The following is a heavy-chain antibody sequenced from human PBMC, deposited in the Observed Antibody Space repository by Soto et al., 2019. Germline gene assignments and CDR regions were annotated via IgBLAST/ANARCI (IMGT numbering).Heavy chain of an antibody. D-gene: IGHD3-16*01. Sequence: EAQLVESGGGSVQPGGSLRLSCTASGFTFSNYWMSWVRQAPGKGLEWVANINQEGSEKDYVDSVKGRFTISRDYDKNSLFLQMNSLRAEDTAVYYCARGRQHFRNPLWDNYYYGMDVWGQGTTVTVSS. CDR1: GFTFSNYW. V-gene: IGHV3-7*05. CDR3: ARGRQHFRNPLWDNYYYGMDV. CDR2: INQEGSEK. J-gene: IGHJ6*02.